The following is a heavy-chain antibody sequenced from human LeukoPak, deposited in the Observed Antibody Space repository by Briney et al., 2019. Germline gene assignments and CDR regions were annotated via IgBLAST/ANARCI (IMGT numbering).Heavy chain of an antibody. Sequence: SETLSLTCTVSGDSIGSHYWSWIRQPPGKGLEWIGYIFYVGSTNYNPSLKSRATISVDTSKNQFSLKLNSVTAADTAVYYCARDYYDSRGEAFDIRGQGTMVTVSS. J-gene: IGHJ3*02. CDR2: IFYVGST. V-gene: IGHV4-59*11. CDR1: GDSIGSHY. D-gene: IGHD3-22*01. CDR3: ARDYYDSRGEAFDI.